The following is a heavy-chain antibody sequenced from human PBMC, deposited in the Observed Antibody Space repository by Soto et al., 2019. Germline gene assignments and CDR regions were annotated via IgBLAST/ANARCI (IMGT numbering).Heavy chain of an antibody. V-gene: IGHV2-70*12. CDR1: GFSVRTKRMC. D-gene: IGHD4-4*01. CDR3: AHSTDLHTVMLARHSSTHHKIPGMDV. Sequence: KRRESRTLRGNISGFSVRTKRMCVSWIRQPPGKALEWLARIDWDDDKYYSTSLKTRLTISKDTSKNQVVLTMTNMDPVDTATYYCAHSTDLHTVMLARHSSTHHKIPGMDVRGHGTTVTVSS. J-gene: IGHJ6*02. CDR2: IDWDDDK.